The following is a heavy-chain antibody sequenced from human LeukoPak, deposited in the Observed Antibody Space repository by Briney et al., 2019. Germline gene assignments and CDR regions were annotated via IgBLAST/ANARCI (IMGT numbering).Heavy chain of an antibody. D-gene: IGHD3-10*02. CDR3: AELGITMIGGV. Sequence: GGTLRLSCAASGITFSSYGMSWVRQAPGKGLEWVSYISSSGSTIYYADSVKGRFTISIDNAKNSLYLQMNSLRAEDTAVYYCAELGITMIGGVWGKGTTVTISS. CDR2: ISSSGSTI. CDR1: GITFSSYG. J-gene: IGHJ6*04. V-gene: IGHV3-48*03.